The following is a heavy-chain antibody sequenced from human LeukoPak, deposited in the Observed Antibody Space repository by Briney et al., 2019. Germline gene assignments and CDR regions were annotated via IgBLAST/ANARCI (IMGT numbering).Heavy chain of an antibody. V-gene: IGHV3-53*01. J-gene: IGHJ4*02. D-gene: IGHD2-21*01. CDR2: IYENGGTT. CDR3: AKDFRIGYSAHFDY. Sequence: GGSLRLSCVASGFIVSSNYINWVRQAPEKGLEFVSGIYENGGTTYYADSVKGRFSISRDNSKNTLYLQMDSLRGEDTAVYYCAKDFRIGYSAHFDYWGQGALVTVSS. CDR1: GFIVSSNY.